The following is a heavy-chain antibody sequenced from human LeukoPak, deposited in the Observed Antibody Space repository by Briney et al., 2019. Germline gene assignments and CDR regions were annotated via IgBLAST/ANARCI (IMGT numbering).Heavy chain of an antibody. D-gene: IGHD3-3*01. V-gene: IGHV3-20*04. CDR3: ARGFLEYYDFWSGYSLLYFDY. J-gene: IGHJ4*02. Sequence: GGSLRLSCAASGFTSDDYGMSWVRQAPGKGPECVSGINWNGGSTGYADSVKGRFTISRDNAKNSLYLQMNSLRAEDTDLYYCARGFLEYYDFWSGYSLLYFDYWGQGTLVTVPS. CDR2: INWNGGST. CDR1: GFTSDDYG.